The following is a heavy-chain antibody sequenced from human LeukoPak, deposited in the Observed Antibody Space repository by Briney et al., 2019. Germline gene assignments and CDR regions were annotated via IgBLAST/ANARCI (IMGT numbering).Heavy chain of an antibody. V-gene: IGHV3-66*01. CDR1: GFNITRNY. J-gene: IGHJ4*02. CDR2: IYSGGHT. D-gene: IGHD4-17*01. CDR3: ARDWGLYGDYSDS. Sequence: GASLRLSCTASGFNITRNYMSWTRQAPGKGLEWVSVIYSGGHTYYADSVKGRFTISRDNSKNTVYLQMNSLRAEDTAVYYCARDWGLYGDYSDSWGQGTLVTVSS.